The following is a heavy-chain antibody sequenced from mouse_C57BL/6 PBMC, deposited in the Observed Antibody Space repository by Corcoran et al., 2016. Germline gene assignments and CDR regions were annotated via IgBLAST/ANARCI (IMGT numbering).Heavy chain of an antibody. CDR1: GYTFTDYY. D-gene: IGHD1-1*02. CDR2: IYPGSGNT. V-gene: IGHV1-76*01. Sequence: QVQLKQSGAELVRPGASVKLSCKASGYTFTDYYINWVKQRPGQGLEWIARIYPGSGNTYYNEKFKGKATLTAEKSSSTAYMQLSSLTSEDSAVYFCARQAGGFDYWGQGTTLTVSS. CDR3: ARQAGGFDY. J-gene: IGHJ2*01.